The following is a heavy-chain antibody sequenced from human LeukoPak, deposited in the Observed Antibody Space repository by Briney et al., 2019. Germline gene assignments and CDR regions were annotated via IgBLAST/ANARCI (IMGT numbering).Heavy chain of an antibody. V-gene: IGHV4-61*02. J-gene: IGHJ4*02. CDR1: GGSISSGSYY. CDR3: ARGQLELPDNLDY. CDR2: IYTSGST. D-gene: IGHD1-7*01. Sequence: SETLSLTCTVSGGSISSGSYYWSWIPQPAGKGLEWIGRIYTSGSTNYNPSLKSRVTISVDTSKNQFSLKLSSVTAADTAVYYCARGQLELPDNLDYWGQGTLVTVSS.